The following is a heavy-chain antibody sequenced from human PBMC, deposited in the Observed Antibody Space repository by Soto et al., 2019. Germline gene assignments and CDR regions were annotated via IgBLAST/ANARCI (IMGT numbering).Heavy chain of an antibody. CDR2: IYYSGST. D-gene: IGHD1-1*01. CDR3: ARGAGVSTTGTTSGFDP. J-gene: IGHJ5*02. V-gene: IGHV4-39*07. Sequence: SETLSLTCTVSGGSICSSSYYWGWIRQPPGKGLEWIGSIYYSGSTNYNPSLKSRVTISVDTSKNQFSLKLSSVTAADTAVYYCARGAGVSTTGTTSGFDPWGQGTLVTVSS. CDR1: GGSICSSSYY.